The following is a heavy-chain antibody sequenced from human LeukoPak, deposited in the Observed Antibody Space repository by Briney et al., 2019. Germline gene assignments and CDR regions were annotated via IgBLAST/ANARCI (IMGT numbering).Heavy chain of an antibody. V-gene: IGHV3-64*01. Sequence: TGGSLRLSCAASGFTFSSYAMHWVRQAPGKGLEYVSAISSNGGSTYYANSVKGRFTISRDNSKNTLYLQMGSLRAEDMAVYYCARDGRGSYPIYYFDYWGQGTLVNISS. CDR3: ARDGRGSYPIYYFDY. J-gene: IGHJ4*02. CDR2: ISSNGGST. D-gene: IGHD1-26*01. CDR1: GFTFSSYA.